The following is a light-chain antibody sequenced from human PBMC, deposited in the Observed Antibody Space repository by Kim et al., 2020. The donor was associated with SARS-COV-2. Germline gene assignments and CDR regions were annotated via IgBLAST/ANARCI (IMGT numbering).Light chain of an antibody. CDR1: SSNIGSNS. V-gene: IGLV1-44*01. CDR3: ASWDDTLSGWV. CDR2: NNN. J-gene: IGLJ3*02. Sequence: QSVLTQPPSASVTPGQRVTISCSGSSSNIGSNSVNWYQQVPGTVPKVLFYNNNQRPSGVPDRFSASKSGTSASLAISGLQSEDGADYYCASWDDTLSGWVFGGGTQLTVL.